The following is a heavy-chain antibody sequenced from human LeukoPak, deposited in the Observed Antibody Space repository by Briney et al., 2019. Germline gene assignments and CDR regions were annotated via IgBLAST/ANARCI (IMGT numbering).Heavy chain of an antibody. J-gene: IGHJ4*02. CDR2: ISSSGSTI. V-gene: IGHV3-48*04. D-gene: IGHD6-6*01. CDR3: ARDLEYTTSSGDY. Sequence: GGSLRLSCAASGFTFSSYGMHWVRQAPGKGLEWVSYISSSGSTIFYADSVKGRFTISRDNAKNSLYLQMNSLRAEDTAVYYCARDLEYTTSSGDYWGQGTLVIVSS. CDR1: GFTFSSYG.